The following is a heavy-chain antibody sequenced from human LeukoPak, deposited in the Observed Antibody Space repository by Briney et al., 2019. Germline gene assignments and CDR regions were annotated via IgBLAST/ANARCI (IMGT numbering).Heavy chain of an antibody. J-gene: IGHJ4*02. V-gene: IGHV5-51*01. CDR1: GYSFTSYW. CDR3: ARGNSQVRGVIMMIDY. Sequence: RGESLKISCKGSGYSFTSYWIGWVRQMPGKGLEWMGITYAGDSDTRYSPSFQGQVTISADKSISTAYLQWSSLKTSDTAMYYCARGNSQVRGVIMMIDYWGQGTLVTVSS. D-gene: IGHD3-10*01. CDR2: TYAGDSDT.